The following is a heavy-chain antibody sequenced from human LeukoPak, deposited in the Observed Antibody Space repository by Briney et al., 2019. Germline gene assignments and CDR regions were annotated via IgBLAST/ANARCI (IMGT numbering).Heavy chain of an antibody. D-gene: IGHD3-22*01. CDR1: GFTFSSYA. CDR2: ISYDGSNK. Sequence: GGSLRLSCAASGFTFSSYAMHWVRQAPGKGLEWVAVISYDGSNKYYADSVKGRSTISRDNSKNTLYLQMNSLRAEDTAVYYCARAPTLTYYDSSGYAFDYWGQGTLVTVSS. CDR3: ARAPTLTYYDSSGYAFDY. V-gene: IGHV3-30-3*01. J-gene: IGHJ4*02.